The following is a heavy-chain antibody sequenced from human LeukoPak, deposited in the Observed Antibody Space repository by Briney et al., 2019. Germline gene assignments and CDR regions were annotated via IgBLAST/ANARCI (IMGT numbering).Heavy chain of an antibody. CDR3: ATGSGLWSPDY. Sequence: GWALTLSCVASGLTFRSYLLHWVRPAPAKGLVWVPRIDNDGSSTTNADSVKGRFTISRDNAKNRLYLQMNSLRADDTAVYYCATGSGLWSPDYWGQGTPVTVSS. D-gene: IGHD2-21*01. J-gene: IGHJ4*02. CDR1: GLTFRSYL. V-gene: IGHV3-74*01. CDR2: IDNDGSST.